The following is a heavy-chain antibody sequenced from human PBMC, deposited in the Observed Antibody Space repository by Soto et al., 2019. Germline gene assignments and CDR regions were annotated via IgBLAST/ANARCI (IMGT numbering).Heavy chain of an antibody. CDR3: VRDGTKTLRDWFDP. CDR2: IYATGTT. CDR1: GASISGFY. D-gene: IGHD1-1*01. V-gene: IGHV4-4*07. Sequence: SETLSLTCTVSGASISGFYWSWIRKSAGKGLEWIGRIYATGTTDHNPSVKSRVMMSVDTSKKQFSLKLRSVTAADTAVYYCVRDGTKTLRDWFDPWGQGISVTVSS. J-gene: IGHJ5*02.